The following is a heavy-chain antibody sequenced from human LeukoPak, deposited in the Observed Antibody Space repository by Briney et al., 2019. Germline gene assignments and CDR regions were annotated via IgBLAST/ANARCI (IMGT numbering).Heavy chain of an antibody. CDR2: ISSSSSYI. D-gene: IGHD3-3*01. CDR1: GFTFSSYS. J-gene: IGHJ3*02. Sequence: PGGSLRLSCAASGFTFSSYSMNWVRQAPGKGLEWVSSISSSSSYIYYADSVKGRFTISRDNSKNTLYLQMNSLRAEDTAVYYCAALTGDDFWSGPGAFDIWGQGTMVTVSS. V-gene: IGHV3-21*04. CDR3: AALTGDDFWSGPGAFDI.